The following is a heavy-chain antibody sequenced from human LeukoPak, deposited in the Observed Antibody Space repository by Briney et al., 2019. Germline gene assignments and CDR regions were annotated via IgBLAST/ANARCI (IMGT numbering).Heavy chain of an antibody. J-gene: IGHJ3*02. Sequence: SETLSLTCTVSGGSISSYYWSWIRQPPGKGLEWIGYIYYSGSTNYNPSLKSRVTISVDTSKNQFSLKLSSVTAADTAVYYCARDGGGPPSLLFDIWGQGTMVTVSS. CDR3: ARDGGGPPSLLFDI. V-gene: IGHV4-59*01. CDR2: IYYSGST. D-gene: IGHD2-21*01. CDR1: GGSISSYY.